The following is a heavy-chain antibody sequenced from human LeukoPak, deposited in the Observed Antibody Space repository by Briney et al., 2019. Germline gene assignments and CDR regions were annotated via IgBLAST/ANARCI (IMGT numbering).Heavy chain of an antibody. CDR2: IYYSGST. CDR1: GGSISSSSYY. Sequence: SETLSLTCTVSGGSISSSSYYWGWIRQPPGKGLEWIGSIYYSGSTYYNPSLKSRVTISVDTSKNQFSLKLSSVTAADTAVYYCARVPGYFYFGQLLFSHFDYWGQGTLVTVSS. D-gene: IGHD2-2*01. V-gene: IGHV4-39*01. J-gene: IGHJ4*02. CDR3: ARVPGYFYFGQLLFSHFDY.